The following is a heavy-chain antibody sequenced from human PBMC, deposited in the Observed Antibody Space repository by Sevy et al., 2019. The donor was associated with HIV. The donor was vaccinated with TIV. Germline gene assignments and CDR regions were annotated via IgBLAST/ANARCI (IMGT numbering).Heavy chain of an antibody. CDR2: ISYDGSNK. CDR3: ARDGVNWGPRGYFDY. J-gene: IGHJ4*02. D-gene: IGHD7-27*01. V-gene: IGHV3-30-3*01. Sequence: GGSLRLSCAASGFTFSSYAMHWVRQAPGKGLEWVAVISYDGSNKYYADSVKGRLTISRDNSKNTLYLQMNSLRAEDTAVYYCARDGVNWGPRGYFDYWGQGTLVTVSS. CDR1: GFTFSSYA.